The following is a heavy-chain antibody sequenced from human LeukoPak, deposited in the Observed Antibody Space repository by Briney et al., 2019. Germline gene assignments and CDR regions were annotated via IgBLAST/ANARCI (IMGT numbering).Heavy chain of an antibody. CDR1: GFTVSSNY. D-gene: IGHD4-11*01. CDR3: AKDPNSNYYYYMDV. CDR2: ISGSGGST. Sequence: GGSLRLSCAASGFTVSSNYMSWVRQAPGKGLEWVSAISGSGGSTYYADSVKGRFTISRDNSKNTLYLQMNSLRAEDTAVYYCAKDPNSNYYYYMDVWGKGTTVTVSS. J-gene: IGHJ6*03. V-gene: IGHV3-23*01.